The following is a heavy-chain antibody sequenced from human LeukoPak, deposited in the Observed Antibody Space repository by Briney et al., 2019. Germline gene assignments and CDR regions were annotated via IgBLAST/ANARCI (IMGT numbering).Heavy chain of an antibody. V-gene: IGHV4-39*01. D-gene: IGHD2-2*01. J-gene: IGHJ4*02. Sequence: SGTLSLTRTVSGGSLSRSRYYSGWIRQPPGKRLEWIGSIYYSGSTYYNPSLKRLVTISVDTSKNQFSLNLSSVTAADTAVYYCARHHKYGPTAAHFDYWGQGTLVTVSS. CDR2: IYYSGST. CDR1: GGSLSRSRYY. CDR3: ARHHKYGPTAAHFDY.